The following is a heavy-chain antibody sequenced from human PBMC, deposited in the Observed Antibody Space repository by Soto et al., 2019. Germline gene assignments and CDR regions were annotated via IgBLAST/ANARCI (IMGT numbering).Heavy chain of an antibody. Sequence: ASVKVSCKASGYTFTTYGFNWVRQAPGQGLEWMGWVSAYNGNTNSAQKFQGRVTMTRNTSISTAYMELSSLRSEDTAVYYCARGRQQLVLRDAFDIWGQGTMVTVSS. CDR1: GYTFTTYG. J-gene: IGHJ3*02. D-gene: IGHD6-13*01. CDR2: VSAYNGNT. CDR3: ARGRQQLVLRDAFDI. V-gene: IGHV1-18*04.